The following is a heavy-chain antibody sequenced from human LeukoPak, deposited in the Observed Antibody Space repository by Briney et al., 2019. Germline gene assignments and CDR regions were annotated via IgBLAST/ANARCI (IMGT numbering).Heavy chain of an antibody. CDR2: ISSSSSYM. CDR3: AKNPAAVVGWFDP. J-gene: IGHJ5*02. D-gene: IGHD2-15*01. CDR1: GFTFSSYS. V-gene: IGHV3-21*01. Sequence: GGSLRLSCAASGFTFSSYSMNWVRQAPGKGLEWVSSISSSSSYMYYADSVKDRFTISRNNAKNSLYLQMNSLRAEDTAVYYCAKNPAAVVGWFDPWGQGTLVTVSS.